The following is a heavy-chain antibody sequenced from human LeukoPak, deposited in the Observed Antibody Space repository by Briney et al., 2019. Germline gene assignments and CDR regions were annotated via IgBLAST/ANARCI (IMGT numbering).Heavy chain of an antibody. CDR1: GGSISSYY. J-gene: IGHJ4*02. CDR2: IYYSGST. Sequence: PSETLSLTCTVSGGSISSYYWSWIRQPPGKGLEWIGYIYYSGSTNYNPSLKSRVTISVDTSKNQFSLKLSSVTAADTAVYYCARDPYDISPDYWGQGTLVTVSS. CDR3: ARDPYDISPDY. D-gene: IGHD3-9*01. V-gene: IGHV4-59*12.